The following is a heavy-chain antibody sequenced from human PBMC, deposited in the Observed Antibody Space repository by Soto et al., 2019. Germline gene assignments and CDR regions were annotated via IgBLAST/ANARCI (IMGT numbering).Heavy chain of an antibody. J-gene: IGHJ6*02. Sequence: PSQTLSLTCAISGDSVSSNSAAWNWIRQSPSRGLEWLGRTYYRSKWYNDYAVSVKSRITINPDTSKNQFSLQLNSVTPEDTAVYYCARDHWYWGTPYYYGMDVWGQGTTVTVS. CDR3: ARDHWYWGTPYYYGMDV. CDR1: GDSVSSNSAA. CDR2: TYYRSKWYN. D-gene: IGHD2-8*02. V-gene: IGHV6-1*01.